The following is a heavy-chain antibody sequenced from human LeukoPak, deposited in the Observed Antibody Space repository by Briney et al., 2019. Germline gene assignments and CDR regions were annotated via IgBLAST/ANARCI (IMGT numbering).Heavy chain of an antibody. CDR1: GYSFLSSW. V-gene: IGHV5-51*01. CDR3: AIYSDTYYFDH. Sequence: GESLKISCKGSGYSFLSSWIGWVRQMPGKGLEWMGIIYPGDSDTRYSPSSQGQVTISADKSISTAYLQWSSLKASDTAMYYCAIYSDTYYFDHWGQGTLVTVSS. J-gene: IGHJ4*02. CDR2: IYPGDSDT. D-gene: IGHD1-26*01.